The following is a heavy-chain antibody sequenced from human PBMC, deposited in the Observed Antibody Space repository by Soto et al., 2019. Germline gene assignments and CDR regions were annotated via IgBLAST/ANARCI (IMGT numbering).Heavy chain of an antibody. CDR3: ARDASTGAADYYFDY. V-gene: IGHV3-30-3*01. J-gene: IGHJ4*02. CDR2: ISYDGSNK. CDR1: GFTFSSYA. Sequence: GGSLRLSCAASGFTFSSYAMHWVRQAPGKGLEWVAVISYDGSNKYYADSVKGRFTISRDNSNNMVYLQMNSLRAEDTAVYYCARDASTGAADYYFDYWGQGTPVTVSS. D-gene: IGHD4-17*01.